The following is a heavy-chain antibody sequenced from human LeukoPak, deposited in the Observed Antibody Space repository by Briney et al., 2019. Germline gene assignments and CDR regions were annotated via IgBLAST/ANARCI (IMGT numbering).Heavy chain of an antibody. CDR3: AKVPYSDYGSGRPPFMDV. D-gene: IGHD3-10*01. J-gene: IGHJ6*02. CDR1: GFTFYNYA. V-gene: IGHV3-23*01. CDR2: ISDSGSST. Sequence: GGSLRLSCAASGFTFYNYAMSWVRQAPGTGLECVSTISDSGSSTYYADSVRGRFTISRDNSKNTLYLQMDSLRAEDTAIYYCAKVPYSDYGSGRPPFMDVWGQGTTVAVSS.